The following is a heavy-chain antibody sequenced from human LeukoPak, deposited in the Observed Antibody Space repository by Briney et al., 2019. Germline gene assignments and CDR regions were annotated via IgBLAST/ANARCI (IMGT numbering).Heavy chain of an antibody. J-gene: IGHJ4*02. V-gene: IGHV1-18*04. D-gene: IGHD3-10*01. CDR3: ARSTGELLEGY. Sequence: ASVKVSCKASGYTFTSYGISWVRQAPGQGPEWMGWISTYNGNTNYVQKLQGRVTMTTDTSTTTAYMELRSLRSDDTAVYYCARSTGELLEGYWGQGTLVTVSS. CDR1: GYTFTSYG. CDR2: ISTYNGNT.